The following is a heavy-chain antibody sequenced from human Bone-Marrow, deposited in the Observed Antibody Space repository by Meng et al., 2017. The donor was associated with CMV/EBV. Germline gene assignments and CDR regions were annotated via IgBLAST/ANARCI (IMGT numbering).Heavy chain of an antibody. CDR2: IYHSGST. D-gene: IGHD4-11*01. J-gene: IGHJ4*02. CDR1: GYSISSGYY. V-gene: IGHV4-38-2*02. CDR3: ARHFIYSNYYFDY. Sequence: SETLSLTCTVSGYSISSGYYWGWIRQPPGKGLEWIGSIYHSGSTYYNPSLKSRVTISVDTSKNQFSLKLSSVTAADTAVYYCARHFIYSNYYFDYWGQGTLVTVS.